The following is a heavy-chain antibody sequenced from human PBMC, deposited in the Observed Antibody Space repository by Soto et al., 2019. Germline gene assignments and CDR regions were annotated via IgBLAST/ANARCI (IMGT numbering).Heavy chain of an antibody. V-gene: IGHV5-10-1*01. D-gene: IGHD6-19*01. Sequence: GESLKISCKGSGYSFTSYWISWVRQMPGKGLEWMGRIDPSDSYTNYSPSFQGHVTISADKSISTAYLQWSSLKASDTAIYYCARHICGWYCYYCGMDVWGQGNTVTVSS. CDR2: IDPSDSYT. CDR1: GYSFTSYW. CDR3: ARHICGWYCYYCGMDV. J-gene: IGHJ6*02.